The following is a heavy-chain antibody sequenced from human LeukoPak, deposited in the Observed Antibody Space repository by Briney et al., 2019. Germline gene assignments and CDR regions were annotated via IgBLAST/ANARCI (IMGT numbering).Heavy chain of an antibody. CDR2: IIPIFGTA. Sequence: SVKVSCKASGGTFSSYAISWVRQAPGQGLEWMGGIIPIFGTANYAQKFQGRVTITTDASTSTAYMELSSLRSEDTAVYYCARGATVTDKRLDYWGQGTLFTVSS. CDR3: ARGATVTDKRLDY. CDR1: GGTFSSYA. V-gene: IGHV1-69*05. J-gene: IGHJ4*02. D-gene: IGHD4-17*01.